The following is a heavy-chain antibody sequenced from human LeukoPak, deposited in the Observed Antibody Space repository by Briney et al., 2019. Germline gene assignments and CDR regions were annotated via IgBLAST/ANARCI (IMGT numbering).Heavy chain of an antibody. J-gene: IGHJ6*03. CDR1: GYTITSYD. CDR2: MNPNSGNT. Sequence: ASVKVSCKASGYTITSYDINWVRQATGQGLEWMGWMNPNSGNTGYAQKFQGRVTITRNTSISTAYMELSSLRSEDTAVYYCARTPNYYYMDVWGKGTTVTVSS. V-gene: IGHV1-8*03. CDR3: ARTPNYYYMDV.